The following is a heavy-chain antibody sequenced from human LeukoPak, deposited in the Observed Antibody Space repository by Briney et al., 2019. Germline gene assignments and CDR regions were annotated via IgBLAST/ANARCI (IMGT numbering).Heavy chain of an antibody. V-gene: IGHV3-7*01. CDR3: AREVGPDVWIDY. CDR1: GFTFSRYW. J-gene: IGHJ4*02. D-gene: IGHD1-26*01. CDR2: IRQDGGEK. Sequence: PGGSLRLSCAASGFTFSRYWMTWVRQAPGKGLEWVANIRQDGGEKYYVESLKGRFTISRDNAKDSLYLQMNSLRADDTAVYYCAREVGPDVWIDYWGQGTLVTVSS.